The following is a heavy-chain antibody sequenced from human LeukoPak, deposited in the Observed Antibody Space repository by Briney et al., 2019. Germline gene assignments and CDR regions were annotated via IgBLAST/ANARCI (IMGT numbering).Heavy chain of an antibody. V-gene: IGHV3-30-3*01. D-gene: IGHD5-24*01. CDR2: ISYDGSNK. CDR3: ARDRDGYNWMGYYFDY. Sequence: PGRSLRLSCAASGFTFSSYAMHWVRQAPGKGLEWVAVISYDGSNKYYADSVKGRFTISRDNSKNTLYLQMNSLRAEDTAVYYCARDRDGYNWMGYYFDYWGQGTLVTVSS. J-gene: IGHJ4*02. CDR1: GFTFSSYA.